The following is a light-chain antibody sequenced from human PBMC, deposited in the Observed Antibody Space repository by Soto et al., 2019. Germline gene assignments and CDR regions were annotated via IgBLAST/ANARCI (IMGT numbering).Light chain of an antibody. V-gene: IGLV2-14*01. CDR1: SSDVGGYNY. CDR3: SSYTSSSTRV. CDR2: DVS. Sequence: QSALTQPASVSGSPGQSITIPCTETSSDVGGYNYVSWYQQHPGKAPKLMIYDVSNRPSGVSNRFSGSKSGNTASLTISGLQAEDEADYYCSSYTSSSTRVFGGGTKVTVL. J-gene: IGLJ2*01.